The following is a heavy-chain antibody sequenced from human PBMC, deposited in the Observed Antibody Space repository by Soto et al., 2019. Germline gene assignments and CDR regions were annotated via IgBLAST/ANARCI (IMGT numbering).Heavy chain of an antibody. V-gene: IGHV3-30*18. CDR3: AKEDASGGSYGY. D-gene: IGHD2-15*01. J-gene: IGHJ4*02. CDR1: GFTFSSYG. CDR2: ISYDGSNK. Sequence: GGSLRLSCAASGFTFSSYGMHWVRQAPGKGLEWVAVISYDGSNKYYADSVKGRFTISRDNSKNTLYLQMNSLRAEDTAVYYCAKEDASGGSYGYWGQGTLVTV.